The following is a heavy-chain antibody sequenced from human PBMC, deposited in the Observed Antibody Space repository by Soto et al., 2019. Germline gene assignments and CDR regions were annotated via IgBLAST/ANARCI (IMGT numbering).Heavy chain of an antibody. CDR3: ARAFRRYCSSTSCYLGGNYFDY. V-gene: IGHV1-2*04. CDR2: INPNSGGT. J-gene: IGHJ4*02. Sequence: GASVKVSCKASGYTFTGYYMHWVRQAPGQGLEWMGWINPNSGGTNYAQKFQGWVTMTRDTSISTAYMELSRLRSDDTAVYYCARAFRRYCSSTSCYLGGNYFDYWGQGTLVTVSS. D-gene: IGHD2-2*01. CDR1: GYTFTGYY.